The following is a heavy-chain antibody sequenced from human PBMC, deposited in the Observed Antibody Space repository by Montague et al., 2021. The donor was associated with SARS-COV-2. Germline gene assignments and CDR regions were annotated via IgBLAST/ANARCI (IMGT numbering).Heavy chain of an antibody. D-gene: IGHD3-9*01. CDR1: GGSISSSSYY. J-gene: IGHJ5*02. V-gene: IGHV4-39*01. CDR3: AGLNFDWLFFSGNWFDP. CDR2: IYYSGST. Sequence: SETLSLTCTVSGGSISSSSYYWGWIRQPPGKGLEWIGSIYYSGSTSYNPSLKSRVTISVDTSKNQFSLKLSSVTAADTAVYYCAGLNFDWLFFSGNWFDPWGQGTLVTVSS.